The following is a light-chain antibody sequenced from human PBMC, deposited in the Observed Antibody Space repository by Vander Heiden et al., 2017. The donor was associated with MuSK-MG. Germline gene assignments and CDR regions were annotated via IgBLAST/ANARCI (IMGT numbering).Light chain of an antibody. CDR3: RQALQTPRT. J-gene: IGKJ5*01. CDR1: QSLLHSNGYNY. Sequence: DIVMTQSPLSLPVTPGEPASISCRSSQSLLHSNGYNYLDWYLQKPGQSPQLLIYLGSNRASGVPDRFSGSGSGTDFTLKISRVEAEDVGVYYCRQALQTPRTFGQGTQLXIK. V-gene: IGKV2-28*01. CDR2: LGS.